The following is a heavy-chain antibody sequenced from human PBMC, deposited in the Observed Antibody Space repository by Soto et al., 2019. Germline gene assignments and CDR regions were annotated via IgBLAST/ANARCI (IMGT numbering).Heavy chain of an antibody. V-gene: IGHV4-39*01. Sequence: SETLSLTCTVSGGSISSSSYYWGWIRQPPGKGLEWIGSIYYSGSTYYNPSLKSRVTISVDTSKNQFSLKLSSVTAADTAVYYCARKVSWVVVPAAIDYWGQGTLVTVSS. CDR1: GGSISSSSYY. J-gene: IGHJ4*02. CDR3: ARKVSWVVVPAAIDY. D-gene: IGHD2-2*01. CDR2: IYYSGST.